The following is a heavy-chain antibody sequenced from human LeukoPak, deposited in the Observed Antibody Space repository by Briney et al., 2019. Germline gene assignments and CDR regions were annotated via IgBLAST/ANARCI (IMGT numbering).Heavy chain of an antibody. CDR3: ARSYGRSIAARRGGAFDI. V-gene: IGHV4-61*02. D-gene: IGHD6-6*01. Sequence: PSQTLSFTCTVSGGSISSGSYYWSWIRQPAGKGLEWIGRIYTSGSTNYNPSLKSRVTISVDTSKNQFSLKLSSVTAADTAVYYCARSYGRSIAARRGGAFDIWGQGTMVTVSS. CDR2: IYTSGST. J-gene: IGHJ3*02. CDR1: GGSISSGSYY.